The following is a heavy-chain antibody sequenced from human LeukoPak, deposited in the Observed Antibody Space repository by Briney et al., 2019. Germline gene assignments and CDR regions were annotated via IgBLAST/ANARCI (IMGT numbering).Heavy chain of an antibody. CDR2: ISSSSSTI. CDR3: AKGRETVATYDAFEI. CDR1: GFTFSDYS. J-gene: IGHJ3*02. D-gene: IGHD5-12*01. V-gene: IGHV3-48*02. Sequence: GGSLRLSCAASGFTFSDYSMNWVRQAPGKGLEWVSYISSSSSTIKYADSVKGRFTISRDNAKKPPYLQMNSLRDEDTAVYYCAKGRETVATYDAFEIWGQGTMVTVSS.